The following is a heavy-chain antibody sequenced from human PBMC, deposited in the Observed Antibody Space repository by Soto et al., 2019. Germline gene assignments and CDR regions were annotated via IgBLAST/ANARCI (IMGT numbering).Heavy chain of an antibody. D-gene: IGHD2-15*01. CDR1: GFTFSSYG. Sequence: QVQLVESGGGVVQPGRSLRLSCAASGFTFSSYGMHWVRQAPGKGLEWVAVIWYDGSNKYYADSVKGRFTISRDNSKNTLYLQMNSLRAEDTAVYYCARAHVVVVTYGMDVWGQGTTVTVSS. CDR3: ARAHVVVVTYGMDV. V-gene: IGHV3-33*01. J-gene: IGHJ6*02. CDR2: IWYDGSNK.